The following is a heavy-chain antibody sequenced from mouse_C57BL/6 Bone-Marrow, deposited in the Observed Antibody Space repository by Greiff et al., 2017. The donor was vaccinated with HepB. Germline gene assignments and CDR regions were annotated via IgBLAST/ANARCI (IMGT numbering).Heavy chain of an antibody. V-gene: IGHV5-4*01. CDR1: GFTFSSYA. D-gene: IGHD1-1*01. CDR2: ISDGGSYT. Sequence: EVKLEESGGGLVKPGGSLKLSCAASGFTFSSYAMSWVRQTPEKRLEWVATISDGGSYTYYPDNVKGRFTISRDNAKNNLYLQMSHLKSEDTAMYYCARERGYYYGSRPYAMDYWGQGTSVTVSS. J-gene: IGHJ4*01. CDR3: ARERGYYYGSRPYAMDY.